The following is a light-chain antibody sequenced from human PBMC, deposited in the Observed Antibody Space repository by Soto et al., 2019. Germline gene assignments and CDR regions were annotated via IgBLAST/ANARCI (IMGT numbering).Light chain of an antibody. J-gene: IGKJ1*01. Sequence: IQMTQSPSTLSASVGYRLTITCRASQSISSWLAWYQQKPGKAPKIMIYKASSLESGVPSRFSGSGSGTEFTLTISSLQTDDFATYYCQQYNSYSRTFGQGTKVDI. CDR1: QSISSW. V-gene: IGKV1-5*03. CDR2: KAS. CDR3: QQYNSYSRT.